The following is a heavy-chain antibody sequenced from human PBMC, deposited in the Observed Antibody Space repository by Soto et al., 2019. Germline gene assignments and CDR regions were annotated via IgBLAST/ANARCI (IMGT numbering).Heavy chain of an antibody. D-gene: IGHD2-21*02. Sequence: GGSLRLSCAASGFTLSIYAMSWVRQAPGEGLEWVSGISATGGSTYYADSVKGRFTFSRDNSKNTLYLQMNSLRAEDTAVYYCAKGFIRDCGGDCTVDTWGQGTLVTVSS. CDR1: GFTLSIYA. CDR3: AKGFIRDCGGDCTVDT. CDR2: ISATGGST. J-gene: IGHJ5*02. V-gene: IGHV3-23*01.